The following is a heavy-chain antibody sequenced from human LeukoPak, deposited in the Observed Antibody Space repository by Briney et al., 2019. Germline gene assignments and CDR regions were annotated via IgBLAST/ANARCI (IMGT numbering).Heavy chain of an antibody. D-gene: IGHD3-10*01. Sequence: SETLSLTCGVVGGSLSGYYWTWIRQPPGKGLEWIREINHIGSTIYNPSLESRVTISVDTSKNQFSLKLSSVTAADTAVYYCARGRRSGSYSFSLNYYYYYGMDVWGQGTTVTVSS. CDR2: INHIGST. J-gene: IGHJ6*02. CDR1: GGSLSGYY. V-gene: IGHV4-34*01. CDR3: ARGRRSGSYSFSLNYYYYYGMDV.